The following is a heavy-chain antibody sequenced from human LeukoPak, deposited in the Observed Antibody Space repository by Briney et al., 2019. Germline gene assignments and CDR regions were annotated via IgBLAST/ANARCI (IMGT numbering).Heavy chain of an antibody. Sequence: SVKVSRKPSGGTFSSHAISGVRQAPGQGLDWMGGIIPILGTPNYAQKFQGRVTITADESMSTAYMEPSSLRSDDTAVYYCASRTYFYDSSGYYYSPFYFWGQRGLVGVSS. J-gene: IGHJ4*02. D-gene: IGHD3-22*01. CDR2: IIPILGTP. V-gene: IGHV1-69*13. CDR1: GGTFSSHA. CDR3: ASRTYFYDSSGYYYSPFYF.